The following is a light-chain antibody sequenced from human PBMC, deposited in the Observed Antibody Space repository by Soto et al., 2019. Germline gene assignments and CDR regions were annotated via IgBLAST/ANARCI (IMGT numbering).Light chain of an antibody. CDR1: QSASSRY. J-gene: IGKJ1*01. CDR3: QQDSSSPGT. CDR2: GAS. V-gene: IGKV3-20*01. Sequence: EIVLTQYPGTLSLSPGERATLSCRASQSASSRYLAWYQQKPGQAPRLLIYGASSRATGIPDRFSGSGSGTDFTLTISRLEPEDFAVYYCQQDSSSPGTFGQGTKVEIK.